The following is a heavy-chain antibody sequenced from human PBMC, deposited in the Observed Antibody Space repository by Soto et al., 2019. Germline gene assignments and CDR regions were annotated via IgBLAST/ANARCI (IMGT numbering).Heavy chain of an antibody. Sequence: EVQLVQSGAEVKKPGESLKISCKGSGYSFTTYWIAWVRQMPGRGLEWMGIIYPGDSDSRYSPSFQGHVTISADKSIRTAYLQWSSLKASDTAMYYCARQRGFPAATSNDAFDIWGQGTMVTVSS. CDR1: GYSFTTYW. V-gene: IGHV5-51*01. CDR3: ARQRGFPAATSNDAFDI. CDR2: IYPGDSDS. J-gene: IGHJ3*02. D-gene: IGHD2-2*01.